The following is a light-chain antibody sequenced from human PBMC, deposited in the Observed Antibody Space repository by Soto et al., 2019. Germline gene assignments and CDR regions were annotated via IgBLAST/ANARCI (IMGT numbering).Light chain of an antibody. J-gene: IGLJ2*01. CDR3: AAWDGSLNHIL. V-gene: IGLV1-44*01. Sequence: QAVVTQPPSASGTPGQGVAISCSGSSSNMGSNTVNWYQHLPGTAPKLLIYNDNQRPSGVPDRFFGSKSGTSASLAITGLQSEDEADYYCAAWDGSLNHILFGGGTKLNVL. CDR2: NDN. CDR1: SSNMGSNT.